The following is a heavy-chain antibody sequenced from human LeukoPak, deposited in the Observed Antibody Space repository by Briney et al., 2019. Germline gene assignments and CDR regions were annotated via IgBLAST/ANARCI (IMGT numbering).Heavy chain of an antibody. J-gene: IGHJ5*02. D-gene: IGHD3-9*01. Sequence: GRSLRLSRAASGFSFSSYGMHWVRQAPGKGLEWVAIIWYDGSSKYYADSVKGRFTISRDNSKNTLYLQMNSLRAEDTAVYYCARGLRYFDWSQNWFDPWGQGTLVTVSS. CDR2: IWYDGSSK. V-gene: IGHV3-33*01. CDR1: GFSFSSYG. CDR3: ARGLRYFDWSQNWFDP.